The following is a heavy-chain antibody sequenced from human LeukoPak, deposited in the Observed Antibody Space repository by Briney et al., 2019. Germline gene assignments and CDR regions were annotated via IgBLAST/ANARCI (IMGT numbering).Heavy chain of an antibody. Sequence: GGSLRLSCAASGFTFSSYAMSWVRQAPGKGLEWVSGISGSGGSTYYADSVKGRFTLSRDNSKNTLYLQMNSLRAEDTAVYYCARFAGFGEIDYYYYMDVWGKGTTATVSS. D-gene: IGHD3-10*01. CDR2: ISGSGGST. J-gene: IGHJ6*03. V-gene: IGHV3-23*01. CDR3: ARFAGFGEIDYYYYMDV. CDR1: GFTFSSYA.